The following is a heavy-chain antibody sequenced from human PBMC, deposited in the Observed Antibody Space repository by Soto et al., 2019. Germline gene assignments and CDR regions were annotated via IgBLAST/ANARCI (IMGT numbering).Heavy chain of an antibody. D-gene: IGHD1-26*01. CDR1: GFTISGHW. CDR2: INRDGSST. Sequence: EMQLVESGGGLVQPGGSLRLSCAASGFTISGHWMHWVRQVPGKGLVWVSRINRDGSSTSYADSVKGRFIISRDNAKTTLYLQMNSLRSEYTAVYDFARSYSGTYGCFDPGGQGTLVTVSA. V-gene: IGHV3-74*01. CDR3: ARSYSGTYGCFDP. J-gene: IGHJ5*02.